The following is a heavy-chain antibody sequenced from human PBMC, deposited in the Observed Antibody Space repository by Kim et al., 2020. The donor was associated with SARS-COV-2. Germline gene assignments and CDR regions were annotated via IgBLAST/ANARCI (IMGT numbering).Heavy chain of an antibody. D-gene: IGHD3-16*01. CDR2: TYRGGST. CDR3: ASLRGSGLDI. V-gene: IGHV3-53*01. CDR1: GFSVSTND. J-gene: IGHJ6*02. Sequence: GGSLRLSCAASGFSVSTNDMTWVRQAPGKGLEWVSATYRGGSTSYADSLTGRFTISRAKSRNTLYLQLNSLSAADTAVFYCASLRGSGLDIWGQGTTVTV.